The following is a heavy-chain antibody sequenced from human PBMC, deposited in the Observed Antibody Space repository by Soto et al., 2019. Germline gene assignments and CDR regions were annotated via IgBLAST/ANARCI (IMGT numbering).Heavy chain of an antibody. CDR3: AKWDGYADY. D-gene: IGHD2-2*01. CDR1: GFTFSSNS. Sequence: EVQLLESGGGLVQPGGSLRFSCAASGFTFSSNSLTWVRQAPGKGLEWVSGISGGGDSTFYADSVKGRFTISRDNSKNTVFLQMNSLRADDTAVYYCAKWDGYADYWGQGTLVTVSS. J-gene: IGHJ4*02. CDR2: ISGGGDST. V-gene: IGHV3-23*01.